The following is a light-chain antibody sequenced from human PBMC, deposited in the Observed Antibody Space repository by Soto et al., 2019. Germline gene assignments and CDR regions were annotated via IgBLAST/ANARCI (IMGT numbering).Light chain of an antibody. V-gene: IGKV3-20*01. CDR1: QSVSSSY. J-gene: IGKJ4*01. CDR3: HQYGISPLT. CDR2: GAS. Sequence: EIVLTQSPGTLSLSPGERATLSCRASQSVSSSYLAWDQQKPGQAPRLLIFGASNRATGIPDRFTGSGSGTDFTLTSSRLEPEEFAVYYCHQYGISPLTFGGGTKVEVK.